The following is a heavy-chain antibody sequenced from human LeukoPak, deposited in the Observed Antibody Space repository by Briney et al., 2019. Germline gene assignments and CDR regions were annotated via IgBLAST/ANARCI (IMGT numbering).Heavy chain of an antibody. D-gene: IGHD6-13*01. Sequence: GGSLRLSCAASGFTFSSYWMSWVRQAPGKGLEWVANIKQDGSEKYYVDSVKGRFTISRDNAKNSLYLQMNSLRAEDTAVYYCARWPRGATAAYFDYWGQGTLVTVSS. V-gene: IGHV3-7*01. CDR3: ARWPRGATAAYFDY. CDR2: IKQDGSEK. CDR1: GFTFSSYW. J-gene: IGHJ4*02.